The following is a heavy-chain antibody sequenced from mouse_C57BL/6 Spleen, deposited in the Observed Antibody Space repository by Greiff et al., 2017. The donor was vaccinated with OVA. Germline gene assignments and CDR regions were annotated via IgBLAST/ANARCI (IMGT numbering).Heavy chain of an antibody. CDR1: GYAFSSSW. CDR2: IYPGDGDT. CDR3: APSYGLYAMDY. J-gene: IGHJ4*01. D-gene: IGHD2-10*01. V-gene: IGHV1-82*01. Sequence: QVQLQQSGPELVKPGASVKISCKASGYAFSSSWMNWVKQRLGKGLEWIGRIYPGDGDTNYNGKFKGKATLTADKSSSTAYMQLSSLTSEDSAVYFCAPSYGLYAMDYWGQGTSVTVSS.